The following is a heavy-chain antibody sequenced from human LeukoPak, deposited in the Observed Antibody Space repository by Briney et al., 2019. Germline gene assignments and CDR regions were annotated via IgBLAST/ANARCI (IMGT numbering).Heavy chain of an antibody. J-gene: IGHJ4*02. CDR2: INHSVRI. D-gene: IGHD2-15*01. CDR3: ARAHPVGLDY. V-gene: IGHV4-34*01. Sequence: SETLSLTCAVYGGSFSGYYWTWIRQPPGKGLEWIGEINHSVRINCNPSLKSRATISVDTSKNQFSLSLSSVTAADTAVYYCARAHPVGLDYWGQGILVTVSS. CDR1: GGSFSGYY.